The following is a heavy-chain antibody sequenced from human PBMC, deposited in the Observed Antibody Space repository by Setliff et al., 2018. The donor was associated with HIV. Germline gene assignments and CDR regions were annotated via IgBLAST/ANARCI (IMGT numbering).Heavy chain of an antibody. J-gene: IGHJ6*03. CDR2: IYTSGST. CDR1: GGSISSYY. Sequence: SETLSLTCTVSGGSISSYYWSWIRQPPGKGLEWIGYIYTSGSTNYNPSLKSRVTISVDTSKNQFSLKLSSVTAADTAVYYCARADIVVVPAAISSIFYYYYYMDVWGKGTTVTVSS. D-gene: IGHD2-2*01. CDR3: ARADIVVVPAAISSIFYYYYYMDV. V-gene: IGHV4-4*09.